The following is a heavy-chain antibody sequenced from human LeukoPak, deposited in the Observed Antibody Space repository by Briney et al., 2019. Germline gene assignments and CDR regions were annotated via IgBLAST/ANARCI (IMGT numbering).Heavy chain of an antibody. J-gene: IGHJ4*02. CDR3: AKDLDIAAAH. CDR2: ITGRGDTT. Sequence: PGGSLRLSCAASGFALSSFAMSWIRQTPEKGLEWVSAITGRGDTTYYADSVKGRFATSRDNSKNTLYLQMNRLRVEDTAIYYCAKDLDIAAAHWGQGTLVTVSS. V-gene: IGHV3-23*01. CDR1: GFALSSFA. D-gene: IGHD6-13*01.